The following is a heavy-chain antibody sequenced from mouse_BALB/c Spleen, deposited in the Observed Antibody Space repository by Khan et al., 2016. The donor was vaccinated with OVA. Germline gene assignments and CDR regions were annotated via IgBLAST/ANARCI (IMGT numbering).Heavy chain of an antibody. J-gene: IGHJ1*01. Sequence: LVESGPEVKKPGETVKISCKASGYSFTNYGMNWVRQAPGKGLKWMGWINTYTGEPTYADDFKGRFAFSLETSASTAYLQINNLKNEDTATYFCASGGYWYFDVWDAGTTVTVFS. CDR3: ASGGYWYFDV. CDR2: INTYTGEP. CDR1: GYSFTNYG. D-gene: IGHD1-1*02. V-gene: IGHV9-3-1*01.